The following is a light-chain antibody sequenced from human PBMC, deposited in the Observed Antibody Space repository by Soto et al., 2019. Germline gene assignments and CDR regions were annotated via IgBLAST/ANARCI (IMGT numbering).Light chain of an antibody. V-gene: IGKV3-15*01. CDR2: GAS. CDR3: QQYSKGQLT. CDR1: QGVRSY. Sequence: EIAMTQSTDTLSVSPGDRATLSCRASQGVRSYLAWYQQKAGQSPRLLIYGASTRAAETPARFSGSGSETEFTLTISSLQSEHFEVYYCQQYSKGQLTFGGGTKLDIK. J-gene: IGKJ4*01.